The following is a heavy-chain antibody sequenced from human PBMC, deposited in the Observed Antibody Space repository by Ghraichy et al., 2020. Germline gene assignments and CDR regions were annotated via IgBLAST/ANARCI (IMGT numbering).Heavy chain of an antibody. J-gene: IGHJ4*02. Sequence: GGSLRLSCAASGFTFSSYAMSWVRQAPGKGLEWVSAISGSGGNTYYADSVKGRFTISRDNSKNTLYLQMNSLRAEDTAVYYFAKDLNYYGSGPTFDYWGQGTLVTVSS. CDR2: ISGSGGNT. D-gene: IGHD3-10*01. CDR3: AKDLNYYGSGPTFDY. V-gene: IGHV3-23*01. CDR1: GFTFSSYA.